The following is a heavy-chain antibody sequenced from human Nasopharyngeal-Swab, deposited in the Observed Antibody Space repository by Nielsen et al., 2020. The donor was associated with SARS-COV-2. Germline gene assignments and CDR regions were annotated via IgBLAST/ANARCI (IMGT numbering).Heavy chain of an antibody. CDR3: ARDLIYYDSSGYDY. CDR1: GFTFSGYA. D-gene: IGHD3-22*01. V-gene: IGHV3-23*01. Sequence: GESLKISCAASGFTFSGYAMSWVRQAPGKGLEWVSAIGGTGGSTYYADSVKGQFTISRDNSKNSLYLQMNSLRAEDTAVYYCARDLIYYDSSGYDYWGQGTLVTVSS. CDR2: IGGTGGST. J-gene: IGHJ4*02.